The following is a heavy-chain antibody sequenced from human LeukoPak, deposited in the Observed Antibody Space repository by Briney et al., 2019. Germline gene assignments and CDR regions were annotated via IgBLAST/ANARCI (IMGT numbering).Heavy chain of an antibody. CDR2: ISSSIIYI. J-gene: IGHJ4*02. V-gene: IGHV3-21*01. CDR1: GLTFRTYR. CDR3: ARDKDVYFDY. Sequence: GGPLRLSGVGTGLTFRTYRITGGRRAPGKGLEWVSSISSSIIYIYYAASVTGRITISRDKAKMSLYLQMNSMRVEDTAVYYCARDKDVYFDYWGAGTLVSVS.